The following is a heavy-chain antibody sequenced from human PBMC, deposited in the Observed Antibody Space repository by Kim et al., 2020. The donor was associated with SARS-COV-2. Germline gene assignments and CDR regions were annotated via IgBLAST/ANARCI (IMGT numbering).Heavy chain of an antibody. CDR1: GYTFTSYA. Sequence: ASVKVSCKASGYTFTSYAMHWVRQAPGQRLEWMGWINAGNGNTKYSQKFQGRVTITRDTSASTAYMELSSLRSEDTAVYYCARPRRYCSSTSCYGDAFDIWGQGTMVTVSS. CDR2: INAGNGNT. V-gene: IGHV1-3*01. CDR3: ARPRRYCSSTSCYGDAFDI. D-gene: IGHD2-2*01. J-gene: IGHJ3*02.